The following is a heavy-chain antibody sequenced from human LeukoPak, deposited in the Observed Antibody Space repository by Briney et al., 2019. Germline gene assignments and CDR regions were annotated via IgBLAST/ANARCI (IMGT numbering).Heavy chain of an antibody. D-gene: IGHD3-22*01. CDR3: ASYYDGLYYFDY. CDR1: GGSISSSSYY. J-gene: IGHJ4*02. V-gene: IGHV4-39*01. Sequence: SETLSLTCTVSGGSISSSSYYWGWIRQPPGQGLEWIGSIYYSGSTYYNPSLKTRVTISVDTSKNQFSLKLSSVTAADTAVYYCASYYDGLYYFDYWGQGTLVTVSS. CDR2: IYYSGST.